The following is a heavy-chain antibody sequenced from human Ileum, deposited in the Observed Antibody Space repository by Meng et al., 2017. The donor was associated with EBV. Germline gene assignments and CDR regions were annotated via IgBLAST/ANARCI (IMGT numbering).Heavy chain of an antibody. CDR1: GYSISTTNW. J-gene: IGHJ4*02. D-gene: IGHD1-26*01. CDR2: IYYSGTT. V-gene: IGHV4-28*01. Sequence: QVLLQGSGPGLVKPSATLSLTCAVPGYSISTTNWWGWIRQPPGKGLEWIGHIYYSGTTYNNPSLKSRVTMSIDPSKNQFSLKLSSVTAVDTAVYYCARNSESGSYIDYWGLGTLVTVPS. CDR3: ARNSESGSYIDY.